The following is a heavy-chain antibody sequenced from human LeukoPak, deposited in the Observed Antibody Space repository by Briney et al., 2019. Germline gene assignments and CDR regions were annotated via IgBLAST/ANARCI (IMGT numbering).Heavy chain of an antibody. J-gene: IGHJ4*02. D-gene: IGHD3-3*01. V-gene: IGHV3-30*04. CDR2: ISYDGSNK. CDR1: GFTFSSYA. CDR3: AREKMYYDFWSGSKSTYFDY. Sequence: AGGSLRLSCAASGFTFSSYAMHWVRQAPGKGLEWVAVISYDGSNKYYADSVKGRFTISRDNSKNTLYLQMNSLRAEDTAVYYCAREKMYYDFWSGSKSTYFDYWGQGTLVTVSS.